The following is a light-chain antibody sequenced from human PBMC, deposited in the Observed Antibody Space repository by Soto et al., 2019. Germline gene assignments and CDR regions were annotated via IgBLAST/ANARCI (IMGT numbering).Light chain of an antibody. CDR2: AAS. J-gene: IGKJ3*01. V-gene: IGKV1-17*01. CDR3: LKHNNYAFT. Sequence: DIPMTQSPSSLSASVGDRVTITCRASQDIRNDLRWYQQKPGKDPKRLIYAASSLLSGVPPRFYDSGSGTAFTGKITRLQREEVATEDGLKHNNYAFTFGPGTKVVI. CDR1: QDIRND.